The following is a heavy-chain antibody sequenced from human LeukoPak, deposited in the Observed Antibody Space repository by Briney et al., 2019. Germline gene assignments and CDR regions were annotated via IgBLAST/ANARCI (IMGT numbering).Heavy chain of an antibody. CDR3: ARSISVAATPGGAFDI. CDR2: IYYSGST. CDR1: GGSIRNYY. Sequence: SETLSLTCTVSGGSIRNYYWSWIRQPPGKGLEWVGYIYYSGSTNYNPSLKSRVTISVDTSKNQFSLKVSSVTAADTAVYYCARSISVAATPGGAFDIWGQGTMVTVSS. J-gene: IGHJ3*02. V-gene: IGHV4-59*12. D-gene: IGHD2-15*01.